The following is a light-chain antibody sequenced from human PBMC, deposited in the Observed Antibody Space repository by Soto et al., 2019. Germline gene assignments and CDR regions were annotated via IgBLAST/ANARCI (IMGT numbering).Light chain of an antibody. J-gene: IGKJ5*01. Sequence: DIQLTQSPSSVSASVGDRVTITCRASQGLSSWLAWYQQKPGKAPKLLTYAASPLQSGVPSRFSCSGSGTDLTLTISSLQPEDFATYYCQQANIFPITFGQGTRLEIK. CDR2: AAS. CDR1: QGLSSW. CDR3: QQANIFPIT. V-gene: IGKV1D-12*01.